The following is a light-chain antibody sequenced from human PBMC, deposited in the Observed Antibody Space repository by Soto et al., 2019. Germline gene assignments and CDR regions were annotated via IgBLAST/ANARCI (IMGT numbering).Light chain of an antibody. CDR2: DVS. V-gene: IGLV2-14*01. CDR1: SSDVGGYNY. Sequence: QSALTQPASVSGSPGQSITISCTGTSSDVGGYNYVSWYQQHPGKAPKLMIYDVSNRPSGGSNRFSGSKSGNTASLTISGLQAEDEADYYCSSYTTSGSLVFGGGTKLTVL. CDR3: SSYTTSGSLV. J-gene: IGLJ2*01.